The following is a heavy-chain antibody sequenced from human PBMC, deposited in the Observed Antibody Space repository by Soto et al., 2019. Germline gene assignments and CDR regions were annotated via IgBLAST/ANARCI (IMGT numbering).Heavy chain of an antibody. CDR2: ILKSGSP. CDR3: AKGPTAKKADS. J-gene: IGHJ4*02. Sequence: QVQLQESGPGRVRPSQTLSLTCSVSGASIQNGGYFWSWIRQSPGKGLEWIGHILKSGSPYNNPSLGSRVTISADTSMNQSSLALTSVTAADTAMYHCAKGPTAKKADSWGQGLLGTASS. V-gene: IGHV4-30-4*01. CDR1: GASIQNGGYF.